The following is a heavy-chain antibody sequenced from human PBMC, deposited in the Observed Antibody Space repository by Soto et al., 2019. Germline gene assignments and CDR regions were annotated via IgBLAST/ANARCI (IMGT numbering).Heavy chain of an antibody. CDR3: AKDIGVPENY. Sequence: GGSLRLSCAASGFTFSSYGMHWVRQAPGKGLEWVAVISYDGSNKYYADSVKGRFTISRDNSKNTLYLQMNSLRAEDTAVYYCAKDIGVPENYWGQGTLVTVSS. CDR2: ISYDGSNK. D-gene: IGHD1-26*01. CDR1: GFTFSSYG. J-gene: IGHJ4*02. V-gene: IGHV3-30*18.